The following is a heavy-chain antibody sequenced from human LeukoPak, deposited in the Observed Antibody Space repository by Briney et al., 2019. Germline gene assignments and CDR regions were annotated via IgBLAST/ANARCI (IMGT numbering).Heavy chain of an antibody. CDR2: IYYSGST. D-gene: IGHD4-17*01. V-gene: IGHV4-31*03. CDR1: GGSISSDDYC. Sequence: SETLSLTCSVSGGSISSDDYCWNWIRQHPGKGLEWIGYIYYSGSTYYNPSLKSRVALSVDTSKNQFSLKLSSLTAADTAVYYCARGGTTVTFYYFDYWGQGTLVTVSS. CDR3: ARGGTTVTFYYFDY. J-gene: IGHJ4*02.